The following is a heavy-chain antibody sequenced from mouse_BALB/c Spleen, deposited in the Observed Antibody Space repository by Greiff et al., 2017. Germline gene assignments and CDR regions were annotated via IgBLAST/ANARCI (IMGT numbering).Heavy chain of an antibody. CDR2: INPSNGGT. J-gene: IGHJ1*01. V-gene: IGHV1S81*02. D-gene: IGHD2-10*01. Sequence: QFQLQQPGAELVKPGASVKLSCKASGYTFTSYYMYWVKQRPGQGLEWIGGINPSNGGTNFNEKFKSKATLTVDKSSSTAYMQLSSLTSEDSAVYYCTRSLLNWYFDVWGAGTTVTVSS. CDR1: GYTFTSYY. CDR3: TRSLLNWYFDV.